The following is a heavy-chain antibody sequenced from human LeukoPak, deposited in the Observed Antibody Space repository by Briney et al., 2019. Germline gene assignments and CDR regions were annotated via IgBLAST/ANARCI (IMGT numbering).Heavy chain of an antibody. V-gene: IGHV3-33*06. CDR3: AKDYYESSGYDSFDI. Sequence: GGSLRLSCAEPGFTFSSYGMQWVRRAPGKGLEWVAVIWYVGSNKYYEDSVKGRFTNSRDNSKNTLYLQMNSLRAEDTAVYYCAKDYYESSGYDSFDIWGQGTMVTVSS. CDR1: GFTFSSYG. D-gene: IGHD3-22*01. CDR2: IWYVGSNK. J-gene: IGHJ3*02.